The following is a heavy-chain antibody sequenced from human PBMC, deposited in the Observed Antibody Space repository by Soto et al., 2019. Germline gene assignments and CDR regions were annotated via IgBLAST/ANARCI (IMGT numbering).Heavy chain of an antibody. D-gene: IGHD6-19*01. CDR2: VYFSGST. CDR1: GGAIPGYY. V-gene: IGHV4-59*01. CDR3: SRERGAVASTADAFDI. Sequence: LSLTCNVSGGAIPGYYWNWIRQPPGKGLEWIGYVYFSGSTKYNPSLKSRVTILVDMSKNQFSLRLTSVTSADTAVYYCSRERGAVASTADAFDIWGQGTMVPVSS. J-gene: IGHJ3*02.